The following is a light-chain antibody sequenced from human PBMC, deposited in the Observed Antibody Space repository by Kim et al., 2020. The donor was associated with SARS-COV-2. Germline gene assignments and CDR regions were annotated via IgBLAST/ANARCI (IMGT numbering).Light chain of an antibody. CDR3: QKYDNAPLT. CDR2: SAS. V-gene: IGKV1-27*01. J-gene: IGKJ4*01. Sequence: DIQMTQSPSSLSASEGDRVTITCRASQGISNCLAWYQQKPGTVPKLLMYSASTLQSGVPSRFSGSGSGTDFTLTISSLQPEDVATYYCQKYDNAPLTFGGGTKVDIK. CDR1: QGISNC.